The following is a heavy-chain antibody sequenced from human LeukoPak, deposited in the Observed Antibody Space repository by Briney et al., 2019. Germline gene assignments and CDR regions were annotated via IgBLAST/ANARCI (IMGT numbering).Heavy chain of an antibody. CDR2: LNEDGSER. Sequence: GGSLRLSCAASGFTFSTYWMTWVRQAPGKGLEWVASLNEDGSERYYVDSVKGRFTISRDNAQKSLYLEMKSLSAKDTAVYYCARAVTSTEGYWGQGTLVTVSS. CDR3: ARAVTSTEGY. V-gene: IGHV3-7*03. J-gene: IGHJ4*02. CDR1: GFTFSTYW.